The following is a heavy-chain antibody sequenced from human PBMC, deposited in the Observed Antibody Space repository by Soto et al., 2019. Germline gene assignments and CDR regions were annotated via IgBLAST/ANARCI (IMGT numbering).Heavy chain of an antibody. CDR3: ATEGGSGSFAH. J-gene: IGHJ4*02. CDR1: GYTLTEIS. V-gene: IGHV1-24*01. Sequence: QVRLVQSGAEVKKPGASVMVSCKVSGYTLTEISMQWVRQTPGKGLEWMGGFDPGDDETMYAKKFQGRVTMTADTSADTAYMELSSLRSDDTAVYYCATEGGSGSFAHWGQGTLVTVSS. D-gene: IGHD3-10*01. CDR2: FDPGDDET.